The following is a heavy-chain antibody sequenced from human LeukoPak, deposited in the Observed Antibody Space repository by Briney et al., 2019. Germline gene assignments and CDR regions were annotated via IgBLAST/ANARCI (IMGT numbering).Heavy chain of an antibody. CDR2: INPSGGST. CDR1: GYTFTSYY. V-gene: IGHV1-46*01. D-gene: IGHD3-22*01. J-gene: IGHJ4*02. CDR3: AREDQHYYDSSGYFGY. Sequence: ASVKVSCKASGYTFTSYYMHWVRQAPGQGLEWMGIINPSGGSTSYAQKFQGRVTITRDTSASTAYMELSSLRSEDTAVYYCAREDQHYYDSSGYFGYWGQGTLVTVSS.